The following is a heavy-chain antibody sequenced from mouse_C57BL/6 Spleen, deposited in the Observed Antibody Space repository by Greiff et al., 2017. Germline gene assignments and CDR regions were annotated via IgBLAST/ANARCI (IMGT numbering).Heavy chain of an antibody. CDR2: IYPGSGST. D-gene: IGHD1-1*01. CDR3: ARSGPITTVEGAWFAY. V-gene: IGHV1-55*01. Sequence: QVQLQQPGAELVKPGASVKMSCKASGYTFTSYWITWVKQRPGQGLEWIGDIYPGSGSTNYNEKFKSKATLTVDTSSSTAYMQLSSLTSEDSAVYYCARSGPITTVEGAWFAYWGQGTLVTVSA. J-gene: IGHJ3*01. CDR1: GYTFTSYW.